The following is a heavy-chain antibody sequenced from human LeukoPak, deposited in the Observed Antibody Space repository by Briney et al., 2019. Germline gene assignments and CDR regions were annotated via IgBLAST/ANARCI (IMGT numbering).Heavy chain of an antibody. CDR1: GFPFRSYW. CDR3: AKKKGEQQLSPWDY. J-gene: IGHJ4*02. CDR2: INQGGTVA. D-gene: IGHD6-13*01. V-gene: IGHV3-7*05. Sequence: GGSLRLSCAASGFPFRSYWMSWVRQAPGKGLEWVANINQGGTVAYYVDSVKGRFTMSRDNAENSLYLQMSSLRAEDTAVYYCAKKKGEQQLSPWDYWGQGTLVTVSS.